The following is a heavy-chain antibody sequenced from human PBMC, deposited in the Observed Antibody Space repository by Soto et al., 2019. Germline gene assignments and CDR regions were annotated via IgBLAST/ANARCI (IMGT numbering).Heavy chain of an antibody. D-gene: IGHD3-9*01. CDR3: ARHPGYYDILTGYTTYYFDS. V-gene: IGHV4-39*07. J-gene: IGHJ4*02. Sequence: NPSETLSLTCTVSGGSVSSNSYSWGWIRQSPGKGLEWIGTIYSSENTYYNPSLLSRVTISLDTPKNQFSLKLSSVTAADTAVYYCARHPGYYDILTGYTTYYFDSWGQGILVTVSS. CDR1: GGSVSSNSYS. CDR2: IYSSENT.